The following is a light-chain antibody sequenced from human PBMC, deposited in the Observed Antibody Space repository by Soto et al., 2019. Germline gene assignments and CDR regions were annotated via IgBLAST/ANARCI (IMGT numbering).Light chain of an antibody. CDR1: SSDVGNYNL. V-gene: IGLV2-23*02. Sequence: QSVLTQAASVSGSPGQSITISCTGTSSDVGNYNLVSWYQQHPGKAPKLMIYEVSKWPSGVSNRFSGSKSGNTASLTISGLQAEDEADYYCCSYATSSTLIFGGGTKLTVL. CDR2: EVS. J-gene: IGLJ2*01. CDR3: CSYATSSTLI.